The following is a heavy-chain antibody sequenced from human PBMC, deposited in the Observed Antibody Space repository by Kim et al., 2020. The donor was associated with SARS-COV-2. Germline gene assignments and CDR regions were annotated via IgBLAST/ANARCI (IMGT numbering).Heavy chain of an antibody. CDR3: ARAGYSGYDDLDY. Sequence: SETLSLTCAVYGGSFSGYYWSWIRQPPGKGLEWIGEINHSGSTNYNPSLKSRVTISVDTSKNQFSLKLSSVTAADTAVYYCARAGYSGYDDLDYWGQGTLVTFSP. V-gene: IGHV4-34*01. CDR1: GGSFSGYY. J-gene: IGHJ4*02. D-gene: IGHD5-12*01. CDR2: INHSGST.